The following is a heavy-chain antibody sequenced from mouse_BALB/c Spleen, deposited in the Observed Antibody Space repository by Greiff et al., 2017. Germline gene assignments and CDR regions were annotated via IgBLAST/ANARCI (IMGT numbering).Heavy chain of an antibody. CDR1: GFTFSSYG. D-gene: IGHD2-14*01. CDR2: INSNGGST. J-gene: IGHJ3*01. V-gene: IGHV5-6-3*01. CDR3: AREGYDGAWLAY. Sequence: EVKLMESGGGLVQPGGSLKLSCAASGFTFSSYGMSWVRQTPDKRLELVATINSNGGSTYYPDSVKGRFTIYRDNAKNTLYLQMSSLKSEDTSMYYCAREGYDGAWLAYWGQGTLVTVSA.